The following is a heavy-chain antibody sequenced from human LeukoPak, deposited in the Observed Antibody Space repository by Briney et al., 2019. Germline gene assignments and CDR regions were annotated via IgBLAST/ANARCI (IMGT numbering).Heavy chain of an antibody. CDR3: ARVRDGRPPDY. V-gene: IGHV1-18*04. CDR1: GYTLTSYG. CDR2: ISAYNGNT. J-gene: IGHJ4*02. Sequence: VASVKVSCKASGYTLTSYGISWVRQAPGQGLEWMGWISAYNGNTNYAQKLQGRVTMTTDTSTSTAYMELRSLRSDDTAVYYCARVRDGRPPDYWGQGTLVTVSS. D-gene: IGHD5-24*01.